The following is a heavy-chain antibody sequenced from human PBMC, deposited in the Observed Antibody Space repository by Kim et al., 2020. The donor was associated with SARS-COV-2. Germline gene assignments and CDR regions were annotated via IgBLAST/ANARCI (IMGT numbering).Heavy chain of an antibody. J-gene: IGHJ4*02. V-gene: IGHV1-24*01. CDR3: ATYKPTIFGVVIVHFDY. Sequence: FQGRVTMTEDTSTDTAYMELSSLRSEDTAVYYCATYKPTIFGVVIVHFDYWGQGTLVTVSS. D-gene: IGHD3-3*01.